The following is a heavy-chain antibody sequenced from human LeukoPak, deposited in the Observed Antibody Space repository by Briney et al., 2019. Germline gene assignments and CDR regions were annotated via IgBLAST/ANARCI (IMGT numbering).Heavy chain of an antibody. CDR3: ARDSSPPPSDY. D-gene: IGHD6-13*01. CDR1: GFTFTRDW. CDR2: IKQDGSEK. V-gene: IGHV3-7*01. J-gene: IGHJ4*02. Sequence: GGSLRLSCAASGFTFTRDWMSWVRQAPGKGLEWVANIKQDGSEKYYVDSVKGRFTISRDNAKNSLYLQMNSLRAEDTAVYYCARDSSPPPSDYWGQGTLVTVSS.